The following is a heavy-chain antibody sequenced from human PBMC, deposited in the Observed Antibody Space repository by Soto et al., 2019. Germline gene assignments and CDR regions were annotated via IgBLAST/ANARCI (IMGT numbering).Heavy chain of an antibody. J-gene: IGHJ6*02. D-gene: IGHD2-8*01. CDR2: IYYSGST. CDR3: ARDLANDGMDV. Sequence: PSETLSLTCTVSGGSISSYYWSWIRQPPGKGLEWIGYIYYSGSTNYNPSLKSRVTISVDTSKNQFSLKLSSVTAADTAVYYCARDLANDGMDVWGQGTTVTVSS. V-gene: IGHV4-59*01. CDR1: GGSISSYY.